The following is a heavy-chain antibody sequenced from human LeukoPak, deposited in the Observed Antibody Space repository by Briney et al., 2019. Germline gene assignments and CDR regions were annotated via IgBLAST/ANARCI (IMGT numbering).Heavy chain of an antibody. CDR3: ARGDIVVVPAATNWFDP. J-gene: IGHJ5*02. CDR1: GYTFTSYY. V-gene: IGHV1-46*01. D-gene: IGHD2-2*01. CDR2: INPSGGST. Sequence: ASVKVSCKASGYTFTSYYMHWVRQAPGQGLEWMGIINPSGGSTSYAQKFQGRVTMTRDTSTSTVYMEPSSLRSEDTAVYYCARGDIVVVPAATNWFDPWGQGTLVTVSS.